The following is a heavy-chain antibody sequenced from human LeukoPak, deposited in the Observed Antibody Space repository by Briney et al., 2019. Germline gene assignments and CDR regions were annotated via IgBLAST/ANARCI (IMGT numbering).Heavy chain of an antibody. CDR2: IYSGGST. J-gene: IGHJ3*02. Sequence: PGGSLRLSCAASGFTFSSYGMHWVRQAPGKGLEWVSVIYSGGSTYYADSVKGRFTISRDNSKNTLYLQMNSLRAEDTAVYYCANRSGVDTLGAFDIWGQGTMVTVSS. D-gene: IGHD5-18*01. CDR3: ANRSGVDTLGAFDI. V-gene: IGHV3-66*01. CDR1: GFTFSSYG.